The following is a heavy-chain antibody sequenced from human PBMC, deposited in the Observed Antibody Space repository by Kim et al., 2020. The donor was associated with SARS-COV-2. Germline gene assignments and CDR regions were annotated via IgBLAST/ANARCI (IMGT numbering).Heavy chain of an antibody. CDR1: GFTFSSNS. V-gene: IGHV3-48*02. Sequence: GGSLRLSCAASGFTFSSNSMNWVRQAPGKGPEWISYVSPSSTTIYYADSVKGRFTISRDNAKNSLSLQMNSLRDEDTAVYYCARGGDELLPGPFYWYFDLWGRGTLVTVSS. CDR3: ARGGDELLPGPFYWYFDL. D-gene: IGHD3-10*01. J-gene: IGHJ2*01. CDR2: VSPSSTTI.